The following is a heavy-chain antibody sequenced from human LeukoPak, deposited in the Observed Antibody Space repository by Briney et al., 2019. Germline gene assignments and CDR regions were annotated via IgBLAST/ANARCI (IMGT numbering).Heavy chain of an antibody. CDR1: GESISSHY. Sequence: PSETLSLTCNVSGESISSHYWSWTRQSPGKGLEWIGYVTNSGTTKFNPSLKSRVTISRDTSKNQFSLELSSVTAADTAVYYCARERLSMVRGVIPKEAWGWFDPWGQGTLVTVSS. CDR2: VTNSGTT. J-gene: IGHJ5*02. D-gene: IGHD3-10*01. V-gene: IGHV4-4*08. CDR3: ARERLSMVRGVIPKEAWGWFDP.